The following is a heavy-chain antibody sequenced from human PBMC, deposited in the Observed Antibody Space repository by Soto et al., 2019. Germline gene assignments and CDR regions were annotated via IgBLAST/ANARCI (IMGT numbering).Heavy chain of an antibody. Sequence: PGESLKISCKASGYTFTSYGISWVRQAPGQGLEWMGWISAYNGNTNYAQKLQGRVTMTTDTSTSTAYMELRSLRSDDTAVYYCASTPGIAVAGTFFDYWGQGTLVTVPQ. D-gene: IGHD6-19*01. CDR3: ASTPGIAVAGTFFDY. V-gene: IGHV1-18*01. CDR2: ISAYNGNT. CDR1: GYTFTSYG. J-gene: IGHJ4*02.